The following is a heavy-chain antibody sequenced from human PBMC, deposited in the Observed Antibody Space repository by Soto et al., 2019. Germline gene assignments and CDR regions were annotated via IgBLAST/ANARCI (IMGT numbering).Heavy chain of an antibody. J-gene: IGHJ4*02. D-gene: IGHD5-18*01. V-gene: IGHV4-39*07. Sequence: PSETLSLTCIVSGGSISSSSYYWGWIRQPPGKGLEWIGSIYYSGSTYYNPSLKSRVTISVDTSKNQFSLKLSSLRSEDTAVYYCARGSRGYGYPNLDYWGQGTLVTVSS. CDR1: GGSISSSSYY. CDR2: IYYSGST. CDR3: ARGSRGYGYPNLDY.